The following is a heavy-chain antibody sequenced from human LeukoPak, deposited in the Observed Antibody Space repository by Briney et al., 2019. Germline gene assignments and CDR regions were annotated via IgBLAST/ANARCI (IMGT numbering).Heavy chain of an antibody. CDR2: ISWDGGST. D-gene: IGHD6-13*01. V-gene: IGHV3-43*01. CDR1: GFTFDDYT. CDR3: ARGRVSSSTWYSTYYYYFYMDV. J-gene: IGHJ6*03. Sequence: GGSLRLSCAASGFTFDDYTMHWVRQAPGKGLEGVSLISWDGGSTYYADSVKGRFTISRDNSKNTLYLQMNSLRAEDTAVYFCARGRVSSSTWYSTYYYYFYMDVWGKGTTVTVSS.